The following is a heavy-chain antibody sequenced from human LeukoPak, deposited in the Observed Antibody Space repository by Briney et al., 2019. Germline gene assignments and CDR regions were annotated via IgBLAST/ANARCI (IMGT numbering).Heavy chain of an antibody. Sequence: SETLSLTCTVSGGSISSYYWSWVRQPPGKGLEWIGYISYSGSTNYNPSLKSRVTISIDTSKNQFSLKMSSVTAADTAVYYCARHSAGTTYDYWGQGTLVTVSP. CDR1: GGSISSYY. CDR3: ARHSAGTTYDY. J-gene: IGHJ4*02. D-gene: IGHD1-7*01. CDR2: ISYSGST. V-gene: IGHV4-59*08.